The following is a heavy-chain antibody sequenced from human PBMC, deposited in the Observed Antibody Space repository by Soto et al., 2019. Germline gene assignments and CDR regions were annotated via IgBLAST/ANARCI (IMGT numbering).Heavy chain of an antibody. CDR1: GGAISSGGYS. CDR2: IYHSGST. V-gene: IGHV4-30-2*01. Sequence: SETLSLTCAVSGGAISSGGYSWSWIRQPPGKGLEWIGYIYHSGSTYYNPSLKSRVTISVDRSKNQFSLRLTSVTAADTAVYYCARSVDPWGQGTLVTVSS. J-gene: IGHJ5*02. CDR3: ARSVDP.